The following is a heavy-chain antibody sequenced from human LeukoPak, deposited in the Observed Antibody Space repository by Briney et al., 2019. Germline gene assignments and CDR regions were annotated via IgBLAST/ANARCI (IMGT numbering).Heavy chain of an antibody. D-gene: IGHD1-26*01. CDR1: GYSISSGYY. Sequence: SETLSLTCTVSGYSISSGYYWGWIRQPPGKGLEWIGSIYHSGSTYYNPSLKSRVTISVDTSKNQFSLKLSSVTAADTAVYYCARNGGSYYAFDIWGQGTMVAVSS. J-gene: IGHJ3*02. CDR2: IYHSGST. CDR3: ARNGGSYYAFDI. V-gene: IGHV4-38-2*02.